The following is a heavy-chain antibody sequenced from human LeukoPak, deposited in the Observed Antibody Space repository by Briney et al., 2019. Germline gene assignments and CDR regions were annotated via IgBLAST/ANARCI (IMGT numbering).Heavy chain of an antibody. CDR3: AKRYSSGWSPSAFDI. CDR2: IIGGGDYT. J-gene: IGHJ3*02. Sequence: GGSLRLSCTVSGFTFRNYGMNWVRQAPGKGLEWVSGIIGGGDYTYYADSVKGRFTISRDNSKNTLYLQMNSLRAEDTAVYYCAKRYSSGWSPSAFDIWGQGTMVTVSS. CDR1: GFTFRNYG. V-gene: IGHV3-23*01. D-gene: IGHD6-19*01.